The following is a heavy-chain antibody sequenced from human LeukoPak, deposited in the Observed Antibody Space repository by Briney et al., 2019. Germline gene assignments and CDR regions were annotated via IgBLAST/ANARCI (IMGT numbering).Heavy chain of an antibody. J-gene: IGHJ4*02. D-gene: IGHD3-22*01. CDR2: IYYSGST. CDR3: ARVYYYDSSGYRN. CDR1: GGSSRSTTYY. V-gene: IGHV4-39*01. Sequence: SETLSLTCTVSGGSSRSTTYYWGWIRQPPGKGLEWIGSIYYSGSTYYNPSLKSRVTISVDTSKNQFSLKLSSVTAADTAVYYCARVYYYDSSGYRNWGQGTLVTVSS.